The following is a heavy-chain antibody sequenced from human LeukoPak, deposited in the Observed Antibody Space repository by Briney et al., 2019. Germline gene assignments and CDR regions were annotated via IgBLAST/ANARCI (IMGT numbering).Heavy chain of an antibody. CDR2: ISSSSSYI. Sequence: PGGSLRLSCAASGFTFSSYSMNWVPQAPGKGRKGVSSISSSSSYIYYADSVKGRFTISRDNAKNSLYLQMNSLRAEDTAVYYCARDPHGSSWYVDYWGQGTLVTVSS. CDR3: ARDPHGSSWYVDY. J-gene: IGHJ4*02. D-gene: IGHD6-13*01. CDR1: GFTFSSYS. V-gene: IGHV3-21*01.